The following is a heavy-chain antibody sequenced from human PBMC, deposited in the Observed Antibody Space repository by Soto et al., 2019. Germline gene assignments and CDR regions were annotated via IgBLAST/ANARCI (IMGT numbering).Heavy chain of an antibody. J-gene: IGHJ6*02. CDR3: SASAPPAAIYFSAMDV. CDR2: FCDSGST. CDR1: GGSDNTGRYY. Sequence: PFPTLSLARIPDGGSDNTGRYYVGWIVMLSRKGLEWTGYFCDSGSTNYNPSLRSRVTMSVDTSKNQFSLKLSSVTAADTAVYYCSASAPPAAIYFSAMDVWGQGSAV. D-gene: IGHD2-2*01. V-gene: IGHV4-61*01.